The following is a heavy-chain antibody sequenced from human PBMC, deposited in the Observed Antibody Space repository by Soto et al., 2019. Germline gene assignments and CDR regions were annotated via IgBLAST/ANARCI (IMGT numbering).Heavy chain of an antibody. CDR1: GGSFSGYY. J-gene: IGHJ6*03. CDR2: INHSGST. CDR3: AREKPPPPVWLAATSSVIYYYYYMEV. V-gene: IGHV4-34*01. D-gene: IGHD2-15*01. Sequence: QVQLQQWGAGLLKPSETLSLTCAVYGGSFSGYYWSWIRQPPGKGLEWIGEINHSGSTNYNPSLKSRVTIAVDTAKNKFPLKLRSVPAADTAVYYCAREKPPPPVWLAATSSVIYYYYYMEVW.